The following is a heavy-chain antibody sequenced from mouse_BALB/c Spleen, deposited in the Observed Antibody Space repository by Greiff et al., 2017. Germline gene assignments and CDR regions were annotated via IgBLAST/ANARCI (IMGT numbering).Heavy chain of an antibody. CDR3: ARAHYYGPYAMDY. D-gene: IGHD1-2*01. CDR2: ISSGGSYT. J-gene: IGHJ4*01. CDR1: GFTFSSYA. Sequence: EVQGVESGGGLVKPGGSLKLSCAASGFTFSSYAMSWVRQSPEKRLEWVAEISSGGSYTYYPDTVTGRFTISRDNAKNTLYLEMSSLRSEDTAMYYCARAHYYGPYAMDYWGQGTSVTVSS. V-gene: IGHV5-9-4*01.